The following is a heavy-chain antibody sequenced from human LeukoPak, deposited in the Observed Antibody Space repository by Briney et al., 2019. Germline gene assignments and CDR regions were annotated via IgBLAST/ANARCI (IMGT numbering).Heavy chain of an antibody. D-gene: IGHD1-26*01. CDR2: ISSSSSYI. Sequence: PGGSLRLSCAASGFTFSSYSMNWVGQAPGKGLEWVSSISSSSSYIYYADSVKGRFTISRDNAKNSLFLQMNSLRVEDTAVYYCARLGGSYYTYWGQGTLVTVSS. CDR1: GFTFSSYS. V-gene: IGHV3-21*01. J-gene: IGHJ4*02. CDR3: ARLGGSYYTY.